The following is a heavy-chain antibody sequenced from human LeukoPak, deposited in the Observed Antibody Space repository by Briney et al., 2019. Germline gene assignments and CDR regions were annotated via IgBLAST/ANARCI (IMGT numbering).Heavy chain of an antibody. CDR2: INANSGAT. CDR3: ARERRDLGDSVRTGYYYYMDV. Sequence: ASVKVSCKTGGCTFTGHYLQWVRQAPGQGLESVGWINANSGATGSARKFQGRVTMTRDRATSTAYLELTGLTSDDTAVYYCARERRDLGDSVRTGYYYYMDVWGKGTTVIVSS. D-gene: IGHD4-17*01. V-gene: IGHV1-2*02. J-gene: IGHJ6*03. CDR1: GCTFTGHY.